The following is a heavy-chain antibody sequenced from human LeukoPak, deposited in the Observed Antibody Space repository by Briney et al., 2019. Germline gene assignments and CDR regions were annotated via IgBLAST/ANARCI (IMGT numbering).Heavy chain of an antibody. J-gene: IGHJ4*02. CDR1: GFTFSSYA. CDR3: AKEVAARPAARIYYFDY. V-gene: IGHV3-23*01. D-gene: IGHD6-6*01. CDR2: ISGSDSST. Sequence: GGSLRLSCAASGFTFSSYAMSWVRQAPGKGLEWVSTISGSDSSTYYADSVKGRFSISRDNSKNTLYLQMNSLRAEDTAVYYCAKEVAARPAARIYYFDYWGQGTLVTVSS.